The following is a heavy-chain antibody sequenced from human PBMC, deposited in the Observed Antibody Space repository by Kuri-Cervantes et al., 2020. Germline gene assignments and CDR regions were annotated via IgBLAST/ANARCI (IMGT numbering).Heavy chain of an antibody. CDR2: IKYDGSEK. J-gene: IGHJ4*02. D-gene: IGHD2/OR15-2a*01. V-gene: IGHV3-7*04. CDR3: ARVQKPFPPDC. Sequence: GMSLKISCATSGINFNVYGMHWVRQAPGRGLEWVANIKYDGSEKYYVDSVKGRFTISRDNAKNSLYLQMNSLRAEDTAVYYCARVQKPFPPDCWGQGTLVTVSS. CDR1: GINFNVYG.